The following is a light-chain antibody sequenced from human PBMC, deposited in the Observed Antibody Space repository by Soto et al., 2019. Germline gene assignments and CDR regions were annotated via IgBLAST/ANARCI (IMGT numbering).Light chain of an antibody. CDR3: QQYNNWPPGT. J-gene: IGKJ1*01. Sequence: EIILTQSPATLSVSPEERATLSCRASQSVNSNLAWYQQKPGQAPRLLIYGASTRATGIPARFSGSGSGTEFTLTISSLQSEDFVIYYCQQYNNWPPGTFGQGTKVEIK. CDR2: GAS. V-gene: IGKV3-15*01. CDR1: QSVNSN.